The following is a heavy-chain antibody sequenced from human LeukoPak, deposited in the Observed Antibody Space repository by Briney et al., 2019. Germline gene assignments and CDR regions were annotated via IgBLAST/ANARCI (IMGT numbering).Heavy chain of an antibody. CDR3: AKEFWSGYYPFDY. D-gene: IGHD3-3*01. CDR1: GFTFSSYS. J-gene: IGHJ4*02. V-gene: IGHV3-48*01. CDR2: ISSSSSTI. Sequence: QPGGSLRLSCAASGFTFSSYSMNWVRQAPGKGLEWVSYISSSSSTIYYADSVKGRFTISRDNSKNTLYLQMNSLRAEDTAVYYCAKEFWSGYYPFDYWGQGTLVTVSS.